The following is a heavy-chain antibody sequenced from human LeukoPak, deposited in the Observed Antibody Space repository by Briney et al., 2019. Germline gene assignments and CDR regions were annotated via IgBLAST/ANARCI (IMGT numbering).Heavy chain of an antibody. Sequence: SETLSLTCTVSGGSISSSSYYWGWIRQPPGKGLEWIGSIYYSGSTYYNPSLKSRVTISVDTSKNQFSLKLSSVTAADTAVYYCARDVGSSSSHDYGMDVWGQGTTVTVSS. CDR2: IYYSGST. CDR3: ARDVGSSSSHDYGMDV. J-gene: IGHJ6*02. D-gene: IGHD6-6*01. CDR1: GGSISSSSYY. V-gene: IGHV4-39*07.